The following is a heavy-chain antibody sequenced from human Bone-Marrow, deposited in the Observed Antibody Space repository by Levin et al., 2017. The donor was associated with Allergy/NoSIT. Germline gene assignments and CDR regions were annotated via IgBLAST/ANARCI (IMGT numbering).Heavy chain of an antibody. Sequence: SETLSLTCTVSGGSISSSSYYWGWIRQPPGKGLEWIGSIYYSGSTYYNPSLKSRVTISVDTSKNQFSLKLSSVTAADTAVYYCARLRRRGYSGYDFLDYWGQGTLVTVSS. J-gene: IGHJ4*02. D-gene: IGHD5-12*01. CDR3: ARLRRRGYSGYDFLDY. CDR1: GGSISSSSYY. V-gene: IGHV4-39*01. CDR2: IYYSGST.